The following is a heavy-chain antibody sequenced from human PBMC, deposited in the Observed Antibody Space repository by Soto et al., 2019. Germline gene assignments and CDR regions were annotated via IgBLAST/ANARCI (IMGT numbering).Heavy chain of an antibody. D-gene: IGHD2-2*01. CDR3: ARHYCGGTTCYPDRWADY. V-gene: IGHV4-59*08. J-gene: IGHJ4*02. CDR2: IYNSGNT. CDR1: GGSISGYY. Sequence: SETLSLTWTVSGGSISGYYWSWIRQPPGKGLEWIGYIYNSGNTYYNPSLMSRVTISLDTPKNQFSLKLTSVTAADTAMYYCARHYCGGTTCYPDRWADYWGQGTLVTVSS.